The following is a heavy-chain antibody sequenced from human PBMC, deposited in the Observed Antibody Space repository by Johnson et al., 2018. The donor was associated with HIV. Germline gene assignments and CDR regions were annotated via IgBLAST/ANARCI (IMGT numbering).Heavy chain of an antibody. J-gene: IGHJ3*02. V-gene: IGHV3-30*04. D-gene: IGHD6-13*01. CDR1: GFTFTSYA. CDR3: ARDGVYSSPHDAFDI. CDR2: ISYDGSNK. Sequence: VQLVESGGGVVQPGRSLRLSCAASGFTFTSYAMHWVRQAPGKGLEWVAVISYDGSNKYYADSLQGRFTIFRDNAKNSMYLQMDNLRIEDTAVYYCARDGVYSSPHDAFDIWGQGTMVTVSS.